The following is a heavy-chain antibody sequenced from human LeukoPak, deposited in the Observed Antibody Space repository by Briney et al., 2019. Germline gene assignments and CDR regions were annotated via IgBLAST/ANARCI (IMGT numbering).Heavy chain of an antibody. J-gene: IGHJ4*02. CDR2: INPNSGGT. Sequence: ASVKVSCKASGYTFTSYDINWVRQATGQGLEWMGWINPNSGGTNYAQKFQGRVTMTRDTSISTASMELSRLTSDDTAVYYCARVGETLYDFWGQGTLVTVSS. CDR1: GYTFTSYD. CDR3: ARVGETLYDF. D-gene: IGHD3-10*01. V-gene: IGHV1-2*02.